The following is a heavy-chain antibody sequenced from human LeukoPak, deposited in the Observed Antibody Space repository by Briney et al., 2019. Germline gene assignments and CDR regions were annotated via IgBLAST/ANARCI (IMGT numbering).Heavy chain of an antibody. D-gene: IGHD2-2*01. CDR1: GFTFSSFD. V-gene: IGHV3-33*01. CDR2: IWYDGSNQ. CDR3: ARAGYCSSTSCWDSDYYFDY. Sequence: GGSLRLSCAASGFTFSSFDMHWVRQVPGKGLEWLAIIWYDGSNQHYGDSVKGRFTISRDNVNNTLHLHMTGLRAEDTAVYYCARAGYCSSTSCWDSDYYFDYWGQGTLVTVSS. J-gene: IGHJ4*02.